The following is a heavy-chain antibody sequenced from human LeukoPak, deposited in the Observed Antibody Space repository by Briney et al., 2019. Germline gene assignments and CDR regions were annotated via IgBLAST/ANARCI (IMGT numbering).Heavy chain of an antibody. CDR2: IIPIFGTT. CDR3: ARGPLDYDILSGPYGMDV. V-gene: IGHV1-69*13. D-gene: IGHD3-9*01. CDR1: GGTFSSYA. Sequence: SVNLSCTASGGTFSSYANSWVRQPPGQGLEWMGGIIPIFGTTNYAQKFQGRVTITADESTSTAYMELSSLGSEYTAGYYCARGPLDYDILSGPYGMDVWGKGTTVTVSS. J-gene: IGHJ6*04.